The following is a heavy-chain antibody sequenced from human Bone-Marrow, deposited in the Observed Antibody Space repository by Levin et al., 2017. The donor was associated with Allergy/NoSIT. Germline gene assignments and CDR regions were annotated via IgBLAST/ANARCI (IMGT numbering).Heavy chain of an antibody. V-gene: IGHV3-30*18. D-gene: IGHD4-17*01. Sequence: GGSLRLSCAASGFTFSSYGMHWVRQAPGKGLEWVAFISYDESSKQYVDSVKGRFTISRDNSKNTLYLQMNSLRTEDTAVYYCAKDYGTMTTVTAVGYWGQGTLVTVSS. CDR2: ISYDESSK. CDR3: AKDYGTMTTVTAVGY. J-gene: IGHJ4*02. CDR1: GFTFSSYG.